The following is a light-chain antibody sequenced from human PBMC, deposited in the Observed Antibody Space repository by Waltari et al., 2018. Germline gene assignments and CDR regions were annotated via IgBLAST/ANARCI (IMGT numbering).Light chain of an antibody. CDR3: SSYAGTTIT. J-gene: IGLJ2*01. CDR2: EDS. CDR1: SSDVGGYNY. Sequence: QSALTQPPSASGSPGQSVAISCTGTSSDVGGYNYVSWYQQHTGKAPNPMIYEDSKRPPGVHDRFSGSKSGNTASLTVSGIQAEDEADYYCSSYAGTTITFGGGTKLTVL. V-gene: IGLV2-8*01.